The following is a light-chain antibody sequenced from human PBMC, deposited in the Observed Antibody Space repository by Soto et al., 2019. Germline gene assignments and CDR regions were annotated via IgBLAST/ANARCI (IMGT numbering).Light chain of an antibody. V-gene: IGLV2-14*01. CDR1: SSDVGGYNY. CDR2: EVS. Sequence: QSALTQPASVSGSPGQSITISCTGTSSDVGGYNYVSWYQQHPGKAPKLMIYEVSNRPSGVSNRFSGSKSGSTASLTISGLQAEDEADYYCNSYTSSSTLVFGTGTKLTVL. J-gene: IGLJ1*01. CDR3: NSYTSSSTLV.